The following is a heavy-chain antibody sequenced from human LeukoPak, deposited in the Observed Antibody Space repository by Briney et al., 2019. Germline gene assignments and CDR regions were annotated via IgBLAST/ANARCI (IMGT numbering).Heavy chain of an antibody. CDR3: VRHDGPGSGSHLDY. Sequence: GESLKISCKGSGYSFTKFWIGWVRQMPGKGLEWMGIIYPGDSGTRYSPSFQGQVTLLVDTSISTAYLQWSSLRASDTAMYYCVRHDGPGSGSHLDYWGQGTLVTVSS. V-gene: IGHV5-51*01. CDR1: GYSFTKFW. D-gene: IGHD1-26*01. J-gene: IGHJ4*02. CDR2: IYPGDSGT.